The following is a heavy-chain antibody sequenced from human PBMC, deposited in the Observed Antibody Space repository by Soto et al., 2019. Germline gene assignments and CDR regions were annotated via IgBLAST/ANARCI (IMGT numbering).Heavy chain of an antibody. Sequence: QDHLAQSGAEVKKPGSSVTVSCKASGGTFNSYGISWVRQAPGQGLDWVGVILPLYGTVNYVQKFQGRVSSTADKSTSTAYMDMSSLRSDDTAVYYCARVRVIRGVIPSHFGLWGQGTLVTVSS. CDR1: GGTFNSYG. D-gene: IGHD3-10*01. CDR3: ARVRVIRGVIPSHFGL. V-gene: IGHV1-69*06. J-gene: IGHJ4*02. CDR2: ILPLYGTV.